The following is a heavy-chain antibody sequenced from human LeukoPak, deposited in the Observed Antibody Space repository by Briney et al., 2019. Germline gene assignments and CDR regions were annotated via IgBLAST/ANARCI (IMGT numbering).Heavy chain of an antibody. CDR3: AKGCDSSKCDASRLFGP. V-gene: IGHV3-23*01. CDR2: ISSSGSAT. J-gene: IGHJ5*02. D-gene: IGHD2-2*01. Sequence: HPGGSLRLACAVSGFTFRTYAMSWVRQAPGKGLEWVSAISSSGSATYYADFVKGLFTVSRDNSKNTLYLHINSLRVEDTALYYCAKGCDSSKCDASRLFGPWGQGTLVTVSS. CDR1: GFTFRTYA.